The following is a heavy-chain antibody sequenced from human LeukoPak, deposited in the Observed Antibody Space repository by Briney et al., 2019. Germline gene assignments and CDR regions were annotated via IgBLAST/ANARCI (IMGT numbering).Heavy chain of an antibody. V-gene: IGHV4-34*01. CDR1: GGSFSGYY. CDR2: INHSGST. J-gene: IGHJ5*02. D-gene: IGHD2-15*01. Sequence: SETLSLTCAVYGGSFSGYYWSWIRQPPGKGLEWIGEINHSGSTNYNPSLKSRFTISVDTSKNQFSLKLSSVTAADTAVYYCARGRGYCSGGSCHGGRNWFDPWGQGTLVTVSS. CDR3: ARGRGYCSGGSCHGGRNWFDP.